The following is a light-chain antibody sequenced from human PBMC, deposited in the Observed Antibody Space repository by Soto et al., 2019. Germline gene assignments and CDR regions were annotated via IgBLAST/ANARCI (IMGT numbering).Light chain of an antibody. J-gene: IGKJ5*01. CDR1: PDIRNS. Sequence: GYRVTITCLASPDIRNSLAWYQQKPGQAPKVLIHAASTLQSGVPSRFSGSGSGTEFTLTINSLQPEDFATYYCQQLTSYPITFGQGTRLETK. CDR3: QQLTSYPIT. CDR2: AAS. V-gene: IGKV1-9*01.